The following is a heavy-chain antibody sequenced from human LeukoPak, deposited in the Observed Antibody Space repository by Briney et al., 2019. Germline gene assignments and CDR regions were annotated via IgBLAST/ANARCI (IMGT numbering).Heavy chain of an antibody. CDR3: ARDKQLGATTGSWFDP. CDR2: IKQEGSEK. D-gene: IGHD1-26*01. CDR1: GFTLSNYW. V-gene: IGHV3-7*01. Sequence: GGSLILYCAASGFTLSNYWMSWVRQAPGKGLEWVDQIKQEGSEKYYVDSVKGRFTIGRDNAKNSLYLQLNSLRAEDTALYYCARDKQLGATTGSWFDPWGQGTLVTVSS. J-gene: IGHJ5*02.